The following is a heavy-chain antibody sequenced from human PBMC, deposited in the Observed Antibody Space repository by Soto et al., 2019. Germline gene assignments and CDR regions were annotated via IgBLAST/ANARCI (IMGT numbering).Heavy chain of an antibody. J-gene: IGHJ4*02. V-gene: IGHV1-8*01. CDR3: ARGYCSGGSCARVRY. CDR2: MNPNSGST. D-gene: IGHD2-15*01. Sequence: GASVKVSCKASGYTFTSYDINWVRQATGKGLEWMGWMNPNSGSTGYAQKFQGRVTMTRNTSVSTAYMELSSLRSEDTVVYYCARGYCSGGSCARVRYWGQGTLVTVSS. CDR1: GYTFTSYD.